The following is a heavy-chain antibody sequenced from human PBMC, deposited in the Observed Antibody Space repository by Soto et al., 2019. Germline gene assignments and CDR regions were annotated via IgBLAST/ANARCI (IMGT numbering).Heavy chain of an antibody. D-gene: IGHD2-8*01. J-gene: IGHJ5*02. V-gene: IGHV1-69*01. CDR1: GGTFSSYA. Sequence: QVQLVQSGAEVKKPGSSVKVSCKASGGTFSSYAISWVRQAPGQGLEWMGGIIPIFGTANYAQKFQGRVTITADESTSTAYMELSSLRSEDKAVYSCARDTTLRGPNGVSRHDLVWFDPWGKGTLVTVSS. CDR3: ARDTTLRGPNGVSRHDLVWFDP. CDR2: IIPIFGTA.